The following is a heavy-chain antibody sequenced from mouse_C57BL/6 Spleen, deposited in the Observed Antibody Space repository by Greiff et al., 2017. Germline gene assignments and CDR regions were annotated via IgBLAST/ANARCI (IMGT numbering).Heavy chain of an antibody. J-gene: IGHJ4*01. V-gene: IGHV1-52*01. CDR1: GYTFTSYW. D-gene: IGHD2-4*01. CDR2: IDPSDSET. Sequence: VQLQQPGAELVRPGSSVKLSCKASGYTFTSYWMHWVKQRPIQGLEWIGNIDPSDSETHYNQKFKDKATLTVDQSSSTAYMQLSSLTSEDSAVYYCARGNDYDEGYAMDYWGQGTSVTVSS. CDR3: ARGNDYDEGYAMDY.